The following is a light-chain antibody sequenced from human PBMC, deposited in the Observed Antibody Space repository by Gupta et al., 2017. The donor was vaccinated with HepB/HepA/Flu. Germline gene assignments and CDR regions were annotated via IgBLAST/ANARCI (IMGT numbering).Light chain of an antibody. Sequence: QSALTQPASVSGSPGQSITISCTGTSSDIGVYDYVSWYQQHPGKVPKVIIYDVNNRPSGVSNRFSGSKSGNTASLTISGLQAEDEAEYYSSSYTNTITPYVFGTGTKVTVL. CDR1: SSDIGVYDY. J-gene: IGLJ1*01. CDR3: SSYTNTITPYV. V-gene: IGLV2-14*01. CDR2: DVN.